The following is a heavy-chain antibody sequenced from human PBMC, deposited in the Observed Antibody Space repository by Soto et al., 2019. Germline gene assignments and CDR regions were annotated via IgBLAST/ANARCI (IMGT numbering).Heavy chain of an antibody. Sequence: SETLSLTCTVSGGSISTYYWSWIRQPPGKGLEWIGYILYSGNTHYNPSLKSRATISVDTPKNQFSLRLASVTAADTAVYYCARDLVSSGYFDYWGQGIPVTVSS. D-gene: IGHD1-26*01. CDR3: ARDLVSSGYFDY. CDR2: ILYSGNT. J-gene: IGHJ4*02. CDR1: GGSISTYY. V-gene: IGHV4-59*01.